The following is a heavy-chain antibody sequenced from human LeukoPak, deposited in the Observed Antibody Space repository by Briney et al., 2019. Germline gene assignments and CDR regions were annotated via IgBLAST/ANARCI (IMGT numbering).Heavy chain of an antibody. CDR1: GFTFDDYA. CDR2: ISYDGSNK. V-gene: IGHV3-30-3*01. CDR3: ARVTFGVGGDAFDI. J-gene: IGHJ3*02. Sequence: PGRSLRLSCAASGFTFDDYAMHWVRQAPGKGPEWVAVISYDGSNKYYADSVKGRFTISRDNSKNTLYLQMNSLRAEDTAVYYCARVTFGVGGDAFDIWGQETMVTVSS. D-gene: IGHD3-3*01.